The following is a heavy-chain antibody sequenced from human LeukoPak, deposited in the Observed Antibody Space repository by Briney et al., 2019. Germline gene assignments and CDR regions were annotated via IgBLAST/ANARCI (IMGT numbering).Heavy chain of an antibody. D-gene: IGHD3-10*01. J-gene: IGHJ4*02. V-gene: IGHV3-30*02. CDR3: AKGSTGLLVRGVTHLDY. CDR1: GFTFSNYG. Sequence: GGSLRLSCAASGFTFSNYGMHWVRQAPGKGLEWVAFIRYDGSNKYYADSVKGRFTISRDNSKNTLYLQMNSLRAEDTAVYYCAKGSTGLLVRGVTHLDYWGQGTLVTVSS. CDR2: IRYDGSNK.